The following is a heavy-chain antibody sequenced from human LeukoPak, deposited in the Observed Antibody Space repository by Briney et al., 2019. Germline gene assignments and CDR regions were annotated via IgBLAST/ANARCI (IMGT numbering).Heavy chain of an antibody. V-gene: IGHV4-34*01. J-gene: IGHJ4*02. D-gene: IGHD6-6*01. CDR2: INHSGST. Sequence: SETLSLTCAVYGGSFSCYYWSWIRQPPGKGLEWIGEINHSGSTNYNPSLKSRVTMSVDTSKNQFSLKLSSVTAADTAVYYCARGLGSIAARRAPLDYWGQGTLVTVSS. CDR3: ARGLGSIAARRAPLDY. CDR1: GGSFSCYY.